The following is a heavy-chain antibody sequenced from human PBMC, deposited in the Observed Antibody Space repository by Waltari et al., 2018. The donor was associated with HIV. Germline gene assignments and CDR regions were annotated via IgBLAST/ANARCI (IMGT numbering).Heavy chain of an antibody. J-gene: IGHJ4*02. Sequence: EVQLVESGGGLIQPGGSLRLSCAASGFPVSSTSMSWVRQAPGKGLEWVSVIYSGGSTYYADSVKGRFTISRDNSKNTLYLQMNSLRAEDTAVYYCASSSNYYVNYWGQGTLVTVSS. CDR2: IYSGGST. CDR3: ASSSNYYVNY. CDR1: GFPVSSTS. V-gene: IGHV3-53*01. D-gene: IGHD3-10*02.